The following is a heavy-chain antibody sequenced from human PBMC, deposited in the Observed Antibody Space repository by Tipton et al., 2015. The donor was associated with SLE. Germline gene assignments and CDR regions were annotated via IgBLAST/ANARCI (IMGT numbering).Heavy chain of an antibody. Sequence: LSLTCTVSGGSISTYYWSWIRQPPGKGLVWVSAISGSGGSTYYADSVKGRFTISRDNSKNTLYLQMNSLRAEDTAVYYCAKGGYDFWSGTHYWGQGTLVTVSS. CDR2: ISGSGGST. J-gene: IGHJ4*02. CDR3: AKGGYDFWSGTHY. D-gene: IGHD3-3*01. V-gene: IGHV3-23*01. CDR1: GGSISTYY.